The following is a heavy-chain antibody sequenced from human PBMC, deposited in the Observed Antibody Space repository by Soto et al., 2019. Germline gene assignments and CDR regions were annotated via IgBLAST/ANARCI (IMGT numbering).Heavy chain of an antibody. CDR1: SVSISSSNW. D-gene: IGHD2-2*01. CDR2: IYHSGST. CDR3: ARVGGEYQLLWQNYYDMDV. V-gene: IGHV4-4*02. J-gene: IGHJ6*03. Sequence: QVQLQESGPGLVKPSGTLSLPCAVSSVSISSSNWWSWVRQPPGKGLEWTGEIYHSGSTNYNPSLKSRVTISVDKSKNQFSRKLSSVTAADTAVYYCARVGGEYQLLWQNYYDMDVWGKGTTVTVSS.